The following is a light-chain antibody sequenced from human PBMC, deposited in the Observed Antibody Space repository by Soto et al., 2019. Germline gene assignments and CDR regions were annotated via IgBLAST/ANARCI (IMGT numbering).Light chain of an antibody. CDR2: DAS. Sequence: IQMTQSPSTLSASVGDRVTITCRASQSISSWLAWYQQKPGKAPKLLIYDASSLESGVPSRFSGSGSGTEFTLTISSLQPDDFATYYCQQYNSYSQTVGQGTKVDIK. CDR3: QQYNSYSQT. CDR1: QSISSW. V-gene: IGKV1-5*01. J-gene: IGKJ2*01.